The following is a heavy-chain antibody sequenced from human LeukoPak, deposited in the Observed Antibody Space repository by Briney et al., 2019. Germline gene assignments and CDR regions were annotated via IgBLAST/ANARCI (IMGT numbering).Heavy chain of an antibody. CDR2: IYYSGST. Sequence: PSETLSLTCTVSGGSISSYYWSWIRQPPGKGLEWIGYIYYSGSTNYNPSLKSRVTISVDTSKNQFSLKLSSVTAADTAVYYCARNIAAAGTLWDYWGQGTLVTVSS. CDR1: GGSISSYY. D-gene: IGHD6-13*01. CDR3: ARNIAAAGTLWDY. V-gene: IGHV4-59*01. J-gene: IGHJ4*02.